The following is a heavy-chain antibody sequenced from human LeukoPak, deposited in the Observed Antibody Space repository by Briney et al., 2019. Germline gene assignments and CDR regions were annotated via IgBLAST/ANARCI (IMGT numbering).Heavy chain of an antibody. CDR2: IYYSGST. Sequence: SETLSLTCSVSGVSISSSRYYWGWIRQPPGKGLEWIGNIYYSGSTYYNPSLKSRVTISVDTSKNQFSLKLSSVTAADTAVYHCARLDGDGFDPRIYYYYYYMGVWGKGTTVTVSS. CDR1: GVSISSSRYY. J-gene: IGHJ6*03. D-gene: IGHD5-24*01. V-gene: IGHV4-39*01. CDR3: ARLDGDGFDPRIYYYYYYMGV.